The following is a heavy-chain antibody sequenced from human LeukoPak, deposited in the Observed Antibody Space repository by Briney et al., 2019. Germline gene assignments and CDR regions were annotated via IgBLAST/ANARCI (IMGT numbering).Heavy chain of an antibody. D-gene: IGHD4-17*01. Sequence: PSETLSLTCTVSGGSISSSSYHWGWIRQPPGKGLEWIGSIYYSGSTYYNPSLKSRVTISVDRSKNQFSLKLSSVTAADTAVYYCARGPLTVTRGFDPWGQGTLVTVSS. J-gene: IGHJ5*02. CDR3: ARGPLTVTRGFDP. CDR2: IYYSGST. CDR1: GGSISSSSYH. V-gene: IGHV4-39*07.